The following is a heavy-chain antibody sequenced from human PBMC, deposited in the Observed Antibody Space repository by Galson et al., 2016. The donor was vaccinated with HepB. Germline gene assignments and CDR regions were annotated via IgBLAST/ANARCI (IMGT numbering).Heavy chain of an antibody. D-gene: IGHD5-18*01. Sequence: ETLSLTCTVSGGSISSTSYYWGWIRQPPGKGLEWIGHIYTSGSTNYNPSLKSRVTMSVDTSKNQFSLKLSSVTAADTAVYYCARDLYSYGYRNYFDYWGQGTLVTVSS. CDR3: ARDLYSYGYRNYFDY. V-gene: IGHV4-39*07. CDR2: IYTSGST. J-gene: IGHJ4*02. CDR1: GGSISSTSYY.